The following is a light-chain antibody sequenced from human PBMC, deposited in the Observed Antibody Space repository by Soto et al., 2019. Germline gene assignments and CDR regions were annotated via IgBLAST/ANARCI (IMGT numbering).Light chain of an antibody. CDR1: QSVRSY. CDR2: DAS. V-gene: IGKV3-11*01. Sequence: EIVLTQSPATLSLSPGERATLSCRASQSVRSYLAWYQQKPGQAPRLLIYDASNRASGIPARFSGSGSGTDFTLTISSLEPEDCEVYYCQQRSNWYTFGQGTKLEIK. CDR3: QQRSNWYT. J-gene: IGKJ2*01.